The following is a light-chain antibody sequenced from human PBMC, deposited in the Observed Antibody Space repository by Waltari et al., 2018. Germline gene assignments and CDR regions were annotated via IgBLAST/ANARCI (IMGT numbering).Light chain of an antibody. V-gene: IGLV3-1*01. CDR1: KLGDKY. CDR3: LAWDSTTVL. Sequence: SYDLTRPPSVSVSPGQTASITCSGDKLGDKYASWYQQKSGQSPVLVIYQDNKRPSGIPERFSGSNSGNTATLTISGTQAMDESEYYCLAWDSTTVLFGGGTRLTVL. J-gene: IGLJ3*02. CDR2: QDN.